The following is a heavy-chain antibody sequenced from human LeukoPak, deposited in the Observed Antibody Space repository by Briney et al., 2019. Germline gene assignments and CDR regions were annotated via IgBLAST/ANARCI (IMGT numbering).Heavy chain of an antibody. J-gene: IGHJ3*02. Sequence: ASVNVSCKASGYTFTSYDINWVRQATGQGLEWMGWMNPNSGNTGYAQKFQGRVTMTRNTSISTAYMELSSLRSEDTAVYYCATAQPSGHAFDIWGQGTMVTVSS. CDR1: GYTFTSYD. CDR3: ATAQPSGHAFDI. CDR2: MNPNSGNT. D-gene: IGHD1-14*01. V-gene: IGHV1-8*01.